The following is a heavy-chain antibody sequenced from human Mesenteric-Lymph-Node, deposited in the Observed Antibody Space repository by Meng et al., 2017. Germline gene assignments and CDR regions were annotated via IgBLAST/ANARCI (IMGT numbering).Heavy chain of an antibody. CDR3: LRGSGGSV. D-gene: IGHD3-10*01. J-gene: IGHJ1*01. CDR2: IPHRGSS. V-gene: IGHV4-59*12. CDR1: GCSISSYD. Sequence: VQLQGPGPALVMPSETLSLTCTVSGCSISSYDWSWFRQPPGKGLEWIGEIPHRGSSAYNPSLKSRVSMSIDKSKNQFSLKLTSVTAADTAVYHCLRGSGGSVWGQGTLVTVSS.